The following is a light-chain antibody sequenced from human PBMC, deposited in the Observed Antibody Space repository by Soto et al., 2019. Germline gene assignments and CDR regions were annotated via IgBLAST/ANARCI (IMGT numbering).Light chain of an antibody. CDR1: QSISSS. J-gene: IGKJ5*01. Sequence: DIQMTQSPSSVSASVGDRVTITCRASQSISSSLAWYQQKPGTVPKLLIYAASSLQSGVPSRFSGSGAGTEFTLSSTSLQPEDCGTYYCQQGDSCPITFGQGTRLEIK. V-gene: IGKV1-12*01. CDR2: AAS. CDR3: QQGDSCPIT.